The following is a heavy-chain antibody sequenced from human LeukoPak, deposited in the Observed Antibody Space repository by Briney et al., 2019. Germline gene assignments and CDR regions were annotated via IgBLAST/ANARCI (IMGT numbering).Heavy chain of an antibody. J-gene: IGHJ6*03. D-gene: IGHD6-19*01. V-gene: IGHV1-8*01. CDR2: MNPNSGYT. CDR1: GYTFTSYD. Sequence: ASVKVSCKASGYTFTSYDINWVRQATGQGLEWMGWMNPNSGYTGYAQKFQGRVTMTRNTSISTAFMELSSLRSEDTAVYYCARRAVGNSYYYSMDVWGKGTTVTVSS. CDR3: ARRAVGNSYYYSMDV.